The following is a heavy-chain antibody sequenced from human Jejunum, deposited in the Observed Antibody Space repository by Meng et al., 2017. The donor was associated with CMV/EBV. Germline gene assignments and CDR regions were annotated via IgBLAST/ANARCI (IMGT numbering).Heavy chain of an antibody. CDR2: ISPTEAR. J-gene: IGHJ4*02. Sequence: SISSSHWWSWVRQSPGKGLEWLADISPTEARNYNPSLKSRVTISVDYSKSQFSLMMTSVTAADTAIYYCVRGRCTKTSCYTGALDHWGPGTLVTVSS. V-gene: IGHV4-4*02. CDR3: VRGRCTKTSCYTGALDH. D-gene: IGHD2-2*02. CDR1: SISSSHW.